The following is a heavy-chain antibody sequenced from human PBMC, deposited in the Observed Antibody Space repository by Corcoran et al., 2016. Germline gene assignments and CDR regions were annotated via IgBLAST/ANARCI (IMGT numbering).Heavy chain of an antibody. CDR3: ARGLTFLGDILTGYSNWFDP. V-gene: IGHV4-34*01. CDR1: GGSFSGYY. J-gene: IGHJ5*02. D-gene: IGHD3-9*01. CDR2: INHSGST. Sequence: QVQLQQWGAGLLKPSETLSLTCAVYGGSFSGYYWSWIRQPPGKGLEWIGEINHSGSTNYNPSLKSRVTISVDTSKNQFSLKLSSVTAADTAVYYCARGLTFLGDILTGYSNWFDPWGQGTLVTVSS.